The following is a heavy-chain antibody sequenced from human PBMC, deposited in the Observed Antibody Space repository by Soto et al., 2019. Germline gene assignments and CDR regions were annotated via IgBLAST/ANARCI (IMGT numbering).Heavy chain of an antibody. V-gene: IGHV3-23*01. CDR2: IGGRATSA. D-gene: IGHD3-22*01. J-gene: IGHJ4*02. CDR1: GFTFSNYA. Sequence: GGSLRLSCAASGFTFSNYAMSWVRQAPGKGLEWVSGIGGRATSAYYADSVKGRFAISRDNSYNTLFLQLNSLRAEDTAVYYCAKSRYSDSSGDFYDFWGQGTLVTVSS. CDR3: AKSRYSDSSGDFYDF.